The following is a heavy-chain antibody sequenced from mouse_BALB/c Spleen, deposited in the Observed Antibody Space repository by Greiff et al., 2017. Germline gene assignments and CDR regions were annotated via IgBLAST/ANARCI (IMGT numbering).Heavy chain of an antibody. CDR1: GYTFTSYW. D-gene: IGHD2-3*01. Sequence: EVQLQESGTVLARPGASVKMSCKASGYTFTSYWMHWVKQRPGQGLEWIGAIYPGNSDTSYNQKFKGKAKLTAVTSTSTAYMELSSLTNEDSAVYYCTREEEMETWFAYWGQGTLVTVSA. J-gene: IGHJ3*01. V-gene: IGHV1-5*01. CDR2: IYPGNSDT. CDR3: TREEEMETWFAY.